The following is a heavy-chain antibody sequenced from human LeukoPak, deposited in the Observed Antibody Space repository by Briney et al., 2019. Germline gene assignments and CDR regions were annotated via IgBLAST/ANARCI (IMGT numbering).Heavy chain of an antibody. Sequence: SETLSLTCAVSGGSISSGGYSWSWIRQPPGKGLEWIGYIYHSGSTYYNPSLKSRVTISVDRSKNQFSLKLSSVTAADTAVYYCAGAPVTQRWFDPWGQGTLVTISS. CDR3: AGAPVTQRWFDP. V-gene: IGHV4-30-2*01. CDR1: GGSISSGGYS. J-gene: IGHJ5*02. CDR2: IYHSGST. D-gene: IGHD4-17*01.